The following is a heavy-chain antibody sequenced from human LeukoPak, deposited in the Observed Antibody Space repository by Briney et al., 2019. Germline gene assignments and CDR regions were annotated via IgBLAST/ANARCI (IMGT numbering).Heavy chain of an antibody. Sequence: GGSLRLSCAASGYTFSSYSMNWVRQAPGKGLEWVSSISSSSSYIYYADSVKGRFTISRDNAKNSPYLQMNSLRAEDTAVYYCARSLRDSYYYDSSGPGAFDIWGQGTMVTVSS. CDR3: ARSLRDSYYYDSSGPGAFDI. V-gene: IGHV3-21*01. CDR1: GYTFSSYS. D-gene: IGHD3-22*01. CDR2: ISSSSSYI. J-gene: IGHJ3*02.